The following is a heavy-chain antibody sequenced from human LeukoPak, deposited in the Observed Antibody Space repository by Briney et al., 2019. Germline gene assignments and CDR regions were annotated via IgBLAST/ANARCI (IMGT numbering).Heavy chain of an antibody. Sequence: SETLSLTCTVSGGSINSSSYYWGWIRQPPGKGLEWIGSIYYSGSTYYSPSLKSRVTISVDTSKNQFSLKLSSVTAADTAVYYCARQGAGEVVVVPAAMLNFDYWGQGTLVTVSS. D-gene: IGHD2-2*01. CDR2: IYYSGST. V-gene: IGHV4-39*01. CDR3: ARQGAGEVVVVPAAMLNFDY. J-gene: IGHJ4*02. CDR1: GGSINSSSYY.